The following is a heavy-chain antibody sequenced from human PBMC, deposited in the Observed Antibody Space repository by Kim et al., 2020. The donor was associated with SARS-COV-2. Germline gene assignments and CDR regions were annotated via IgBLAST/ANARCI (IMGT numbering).Heavy chain of an antibody. Sequence: GGSLRLSCAASGFTFATYALAWVRQAPGKGWGWVPTLSGRGVTPYTADPLRARFPISRTNPKNRRYLKIKSLKPENTAVYYCAKDRVVGLVDFAHWGQGT. V-gene: IGHV3-23*01. D-gene: IGHD3-10*01. CDR1: GFTFATYA. CDR3: AKDRVVGLVDFAH. CDR2: LSGRGVTP. J-gene: IGHJ4*02.